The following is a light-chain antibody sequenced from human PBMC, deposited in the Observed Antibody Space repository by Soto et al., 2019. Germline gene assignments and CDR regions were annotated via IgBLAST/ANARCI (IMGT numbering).Light chain of an antibody. Sequence: SVLTEPASVSGSLGQSISISCTGTSCDVGGYNYVSWYQQHPGKAPKLMIYEVSNQPSGVSIRFSGSKSGNTASLTISGRQAEDEADYYCSSYTSSSTYVFGTGTKVTVL. V-gene: IGLV2-14*01. CDR3: SSYTSSSTYV. J-gene: IGLJ1*01. CDR1: SCDVGGYNY. CDR2: EVS.